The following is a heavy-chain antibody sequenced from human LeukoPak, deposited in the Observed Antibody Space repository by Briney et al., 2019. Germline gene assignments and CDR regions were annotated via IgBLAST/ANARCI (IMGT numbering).Heavy chain of an antibody. CDR3: ARQVEMATVNNWFDP. J-gene: IGHJ5*02. V-gene: IGHV5-51*01. D-gene: IGHD5-24*01. CDR1: GYSFTSYW. Sequence: GESLKISCKGSGYSFTSYWIGWVRQVPGKGLEWMGIIYPGDSDTRYSPSFQGQVTISADKSISTAYLQWSSLKASDTAMYYCARQVEMATVNNWFDPWGQGTLVTVSS. CDR2: IYPGDSDT.